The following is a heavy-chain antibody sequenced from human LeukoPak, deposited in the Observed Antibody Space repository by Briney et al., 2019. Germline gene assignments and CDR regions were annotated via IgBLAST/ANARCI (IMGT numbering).Heavy chain of an antibody. J-gene: IGHJ6*03. D-gene: IGHD4-11*01. CDR1: GGTFSSYA. CDR3: ARGVTTRAKRSYYYMDV. CDR2: IIPIFGTA. V-gene: IGHV1-69*05. Sequence: GSSVKVSCKASGGTFSSYAISWVRQAPGQGLEWMGGIIPIFGTANYAQKFQGRVTITTDESTSTAYMELSSLRSEDTAVYYCARGVTTRAKRSYYYMDVWGKGTTVTVPS.